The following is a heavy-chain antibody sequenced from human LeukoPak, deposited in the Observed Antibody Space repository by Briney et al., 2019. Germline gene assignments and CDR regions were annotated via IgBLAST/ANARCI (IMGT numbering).Heavy chain of an antibody. CDR1: GFTFSYYA. J-gene: IGHJ3*02. CDR2: ITGSSSYI. CDR3: ARDEGLLAVAGFWVSAFDI. D-gene: IGHD6-19*01. V-gene: IGHV3-21*01. Sequence: GGSLRLSCAASGFTFSYYAMNWVRQAPGKGLEWVSSITGSSSYIYYADSVKGRFTISRDNANNSLYLQMNSLRAEDTAVYYCARDEGLLAVAGFWVSAFDIWGQGTMVTVSS.